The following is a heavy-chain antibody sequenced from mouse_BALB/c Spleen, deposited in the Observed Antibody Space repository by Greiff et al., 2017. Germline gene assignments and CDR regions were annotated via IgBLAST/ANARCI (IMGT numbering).Heavy chain of an antibody. V-gene: IGHV3-2*02. D-gene: IGHD1-1*01. CDR1: GYSITSDYA. CDR2: ISYSGST. CDR3: ARSHYYGSSYVNAWFAY. J-gene: IGHJ3*01. Sequence: EVMLVESGPGLVKPSQSLSLTCTVTGYSITSDYAWNWIRQFPGNKLEWMGYISYSGSTSYNPSLKSRISITRDTSKNQFFLQLNSVTTEDTATYYCARSHYYGSSYVNAWFAYWGQGTLVTVSA.